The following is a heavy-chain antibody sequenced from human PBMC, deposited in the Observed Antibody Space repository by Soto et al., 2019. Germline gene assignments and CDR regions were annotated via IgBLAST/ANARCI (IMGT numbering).Heavy chain of an antibody. D-gene: IGHD6-6*01. CDR2: TTSSGGAT. CDR1: GFTFSDYA. J-gene: IGHJ4*02. CDR3: TKGPSRTYRGSSRYSDS. V-gene: IGHV3-23*01. Sequence: EVQLLESGGGLVQPGGCPSLSCAASGFTFSDYAMTWVRQAPGNGLEWVSSTTSSGGATYYADSVKDRFTISRDNSKNTLYLQMNSLRAEDTAVYYCTKGPSRTYRGSSRYSDSWGQGALVTISS.